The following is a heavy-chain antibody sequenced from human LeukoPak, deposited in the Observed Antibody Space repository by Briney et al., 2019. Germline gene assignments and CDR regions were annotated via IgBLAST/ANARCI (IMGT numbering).Heavy chain of an antibody. Sequence: PGGSLRLSCAASGFTFDGYAMHWVRQAPGKGLEWVSGISWNSGSIGYADSVKGRFTISRDNAKNSLYLQMNSLRAEDTALYYCAKASIYDILTGYYVYWGQGTLVTVSP. V-gene: IGHV3-9*01. CDR3: AKASIYDILTGYYVY. CDR1: GFTFDGYA. D-gene: IGHD3-9*01. CDR2: ISWNSGSI. J-gene: IGHJ4*02.